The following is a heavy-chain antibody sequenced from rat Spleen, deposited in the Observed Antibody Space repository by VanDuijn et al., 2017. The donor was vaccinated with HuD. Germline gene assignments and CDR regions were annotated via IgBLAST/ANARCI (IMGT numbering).Heavy chain of an antibody. CDR3: VRHDDTLGTRAYFDY. CDR1: GFTFSDHY. J-gene: IGHJ2*01. CDR2: ITYDSGIT. D-gene: IGHD1-5*01. V-gene: IGHV5-29*01. Sequence: EVQLVESDGGLVQPGRSLKLSCAASGFTFSDHYMAWVRQAPTKGLEWVASITYDSGITYYRDSVKGRFTISRDNAKSTLNLQMDSLRSEDTAPYYGVRHDDTLGTRAYFDYWGQGVMVTVSS.